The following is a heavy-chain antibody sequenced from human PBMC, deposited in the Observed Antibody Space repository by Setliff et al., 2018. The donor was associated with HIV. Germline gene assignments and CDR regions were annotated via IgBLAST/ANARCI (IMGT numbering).Heavy chain of an antibody. CDR3: ARIGWKQGAVGAFSDY. Sequence: SETLSLTCTVSGGSISSYYWSWIRQSPDKGLEWIGFIYHSGLTKSNPSLESRVSMSMDVSKNLSSLNLRSVTAADSAVYYCARIGWKQGAVGAFSDYWGQGAQVTVS. CDR2: IYHSGLT. D-gene: IGHD1-26*01. J-gene: IGHJ4*02. CDR1: GGSISSYY. V-gene: IGHV4-59*01.